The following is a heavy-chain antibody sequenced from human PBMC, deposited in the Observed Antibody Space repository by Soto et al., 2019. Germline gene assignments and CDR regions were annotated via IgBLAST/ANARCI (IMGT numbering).Heavy chain of an antibody. CDR1: SGSISSSNW. V-gene: IGHV4-4*02. D-gene: IGHD2-2*02. J-gene: IGHJ4*02. CDR3: ARAAGTYTFDY. Sequence: QVQLQESGPGLVKPSGTLSLTCAVSSGSISSSNWWSWVRQPPGKGLEWIGEIYHSGSTNYNPSLKSRVPISVDKSQNQFSLKLSSVTAADTAVYYCARAAGTYTFDYWGQGTLVTVSS. CDR2: IYHSGST.